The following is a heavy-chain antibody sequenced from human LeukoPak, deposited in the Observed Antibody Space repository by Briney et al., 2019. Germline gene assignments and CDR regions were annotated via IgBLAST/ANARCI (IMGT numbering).Heavy chain of an antibody. Sequence: PSETLSLTSTVYGDSISSGGYYSTWIRQHPGKGLEWIGYIHYSGSTYYNPSLKSRVTISVDTSKNQFSLKVSSVTAADTAVYYCARAKYSSGWYLDYWGQGTLVTVSS. CDR1: GDSISSGGYY. CDR2: IHYSGST. D-gene: IGHD6-19*01. V-gene: IGHV4-31*03. J-gene: IGHJ4*02. CDR3: ARAKYSSGWYLDY.